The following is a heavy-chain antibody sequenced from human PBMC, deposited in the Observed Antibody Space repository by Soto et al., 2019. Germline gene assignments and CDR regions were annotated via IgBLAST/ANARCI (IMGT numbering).Heavy chain of an antibody. J-gene: IGHJ4*02. V-gene: IGHV3-21*01. CDR1: GFTFSSYS. D-gene: IGHD5-18*01. CDR3: ARVDTAMVTPDFDY. Sequence: GGSLRLSCAASGFTFSSYSMNWVRQAPGKGLEWVSSISSSSSYIYYADSVKGRFTISRDNAKNSLYLQMNSLRAEDTAVYYCARVDTAMVTPDFDYWGQGTLVTVPQ. CDR2: ISSSSSYI.